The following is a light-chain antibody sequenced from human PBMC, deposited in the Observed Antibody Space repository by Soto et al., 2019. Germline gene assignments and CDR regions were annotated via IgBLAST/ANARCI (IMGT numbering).Light chain of an antibody. CDR3: SSYSSVTTLWV. CDR1: SSDVGGYNY. V-gene: IGLV2-14*01. J-gene: IGLJ3*02. CDR2: EVS. Sequence: QSALTQHASVSGSPGQSITISCTGTSSDVGGYNYVSWYQQHPGKAPKLIIYEVSNRPSGVSNRFSGSKSGNTASLTVSGLQAEDEADYYCSSYSSVTTLWVFGGGTKVTVL.